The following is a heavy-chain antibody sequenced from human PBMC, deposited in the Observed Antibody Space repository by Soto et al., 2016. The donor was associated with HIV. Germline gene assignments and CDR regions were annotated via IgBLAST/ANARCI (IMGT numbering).Heavy chain of an antibody. Sequence: QVQLVQSGAEVKKPGASVKVSCKAAGYTFTGYYMHWVRQAPGQGLGWMGWINPNSGGTNYAQNLQGRVTMTTDTSTSTTYMDLRSLRSDDTAVYYCARVSKISAAGWFDPWGQGTLVTVSS. V-gene: IGHV1-2*02. CDR3: ARVSKISAAGWFDP. CDR1: GYTFTGYY. CDR2: INPNSGGT. J-gene: IGHJ5*02.